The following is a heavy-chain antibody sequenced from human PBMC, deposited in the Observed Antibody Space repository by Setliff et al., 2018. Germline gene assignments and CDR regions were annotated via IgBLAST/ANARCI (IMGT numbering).Heavy chain of an antibody. CDR1: GGSISSSSYY. V-gene: IGHV4-39*07. CDR3: ARDHGYYGMDV. Sequence: SETLSLTCTVSGGSISSSSYYWGWIRQPPGKGLEWIGSIYYSGSTYYNPSLKSRVTISVDTSKNQFSLKLSSVTAADTAVYYCARDHGYYGMDVWGQGTTVTVS. CDR2: IYYSGST. J-gene: IGHJ6*02.